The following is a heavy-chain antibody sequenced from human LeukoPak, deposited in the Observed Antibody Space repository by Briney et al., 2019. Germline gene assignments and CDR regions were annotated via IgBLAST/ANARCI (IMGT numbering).Heavy chain of an antibody. V-gene: IGHV3-11*01. CDR3: ARVPSYGSGSYYSLDY. CDR2: IISIFSTI. CDR1: AFTFSDYY. D-gene: IGHD3-10*01. Sequence: GGSLRLSCAASAFTFSDYYVSWIRQAPGKGLEWGSYIISIFSTIYYADSAKGRFTISRDNAKNSLYLQMNSLRAEDTAVYYCARVPSYGSGSYYSLDYWGQGTLVTVSS. J-gene: IGHJ4*02.